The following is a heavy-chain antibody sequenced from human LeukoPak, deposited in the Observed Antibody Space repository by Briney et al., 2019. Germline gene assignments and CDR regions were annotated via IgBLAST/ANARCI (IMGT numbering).Heavy chain of an antibody. CDR1: GYTFTDYY. J-gene: IGHJ4*02. CDR2: INPSSGGT. CDR3: ARTVTTRNGY. V-gene: IGHV1-2*02. D-gene: IGHD4-17*01. Sequence: ASVKVSCKAFGYTFTDYYIYWVRQAPGQGLEWMGWINPSSGGTNYAQKFQGRVTMTRDTSISTAYMEVSSLRSDDAAVYYCARTVTTRNGYWGQGTLVTVSS.